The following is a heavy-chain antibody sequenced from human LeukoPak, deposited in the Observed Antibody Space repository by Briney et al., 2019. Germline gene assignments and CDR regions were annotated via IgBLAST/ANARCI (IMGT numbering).Heavy chain of an antibody. D-gene: IGHD4/OR15-4a*01. J-gene: IGHJ4*02. V-gene: IGHV1-2*02. CDR1: GYTFTGHY. CDR3: ASLTNYQRTDFDY. CDR2: INPNSGVT. Sequence: ASVKVSCTASGYTFTGHYIHWVRQAPGQGLECMGWINPNSGVTNYAQKFQGRVSMTRDTSITTAYMELSRLTSDDTAVYYCASLTNYQRTDFDYWGQGTLVTVSS.